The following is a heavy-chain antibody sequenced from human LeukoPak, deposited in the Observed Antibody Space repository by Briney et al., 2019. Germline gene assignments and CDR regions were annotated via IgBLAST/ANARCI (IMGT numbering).Heavy chain of an antibody. Sequence: GGSLRLSCAATGFTLSSYAMSWDRQAPGKELEWVSAISGSGGSTYYADSVKGRFTISRDNSKNTLYLQMNSLRAEDTAVYYCAKAGHSTNYYYYMAVWGKGTSVTVSS. D-gene: IGHD1-14*01. V-gene: IGHV3-23*01. CDR2: ISGSGGST. CDR3: AKAGHSTNYYYYMAV. J-gene: IGHJ6*03. CDR1: GFTLSSYA.